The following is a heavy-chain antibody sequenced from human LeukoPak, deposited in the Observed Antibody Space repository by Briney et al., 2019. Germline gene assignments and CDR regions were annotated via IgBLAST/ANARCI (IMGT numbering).Heavy chain of an antibody. D-gene: IGHD3-22*01. CDR3: TRSYYYDSSGYTFLDY. V-gene: IGHV4-59*01. CDR2: IYYSGST. Sequence: SETLSLTCTVSGGSISSYYWSWIRQSPGKGLEWIGSIYYSGSTNHNPSLKSRVTISVDTSKNHFSLSLSSVTAADTAVYYCTRSYYYDSSGYTFLDYWGQGTLVTVSS. J-gene: IGHJ4*02. CDR1: GGSISSYY.